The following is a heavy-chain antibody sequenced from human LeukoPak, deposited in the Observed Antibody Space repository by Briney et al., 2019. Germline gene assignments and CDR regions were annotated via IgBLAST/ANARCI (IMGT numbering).Heavy chain of an antibody. V-gene: IGHV3-30*18. CDR3: AKGVGSTGSYFDY. CDR1: GFTFSSYG. CDR2: ISYDGSNK. D-gene: IGHD1-26*01. J-gene: IGHJ4*01. Sequence: PGGSLRLSCAASGFTFSSYGMHWVRQAPGKGLEWVAVISYDGSNKYYADSVKGRFTISRDNSKNTVYLQMNSLRAEDTAVYYCAKGVGSTGSYFDYWGQGTLSPSPQ.